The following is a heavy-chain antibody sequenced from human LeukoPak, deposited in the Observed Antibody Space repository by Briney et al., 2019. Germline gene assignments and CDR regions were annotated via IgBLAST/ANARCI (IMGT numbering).Heavy chain of an antibody. J-gene: IGHJ4*02. CDR2: IYYSGST. D-gene: IGHD3-22*01. CDR1: GGSISSGGYY. V-gene: IGHV4-31*01. CDR3: ARDSSGYDGRGDSDY. Sequence: SQTLSLTCTVSGGSISSGGYYWSWIRQHPGKGLEWIGYIYYSGSTYYNPSLKSQVTISLDTSKNHFSLKLSSVTAADPAVYYCARDSSGYDGRGDSDYWGQGTLVTVSS.